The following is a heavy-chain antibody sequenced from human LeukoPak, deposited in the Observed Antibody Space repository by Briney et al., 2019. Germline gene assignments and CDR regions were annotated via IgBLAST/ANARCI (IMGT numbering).Heavy chain of an antibody. Sequence: ASVKLSCKVSGGSATYYVFSWVRQAPEQGLEWMGGIIPTFGSPNYAQTFQGRLTITADIPTNTAYMELSNLRSEDTAVYYCAAGAVDNWNSGKLIDCWGQGTLVTVSS. CDR1: GGSATYYV. CDR2: IIPTFGSP. CDR3: AAGAVDNWNSGKLIDC. V-gene: IGHV1-69*06. J-gene: IGHJ4*02. D-gene: IGHD1-7*01.